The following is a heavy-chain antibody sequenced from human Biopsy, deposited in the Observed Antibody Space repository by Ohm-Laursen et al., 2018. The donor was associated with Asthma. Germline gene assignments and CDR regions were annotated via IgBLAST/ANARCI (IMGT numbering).Heavy chain of an antibody. J-gene: IGHJ4*02. CDR3: ARAQDYYDSRGYYRDFDY. D-gene: IGHD3-22*01. V-gene: IGHV4-31*03. Sequence: SQTLSLTCTVSYGSITSGGYYWTWIRQHPGKGLEWIGFIYYSGSIHYNPSLKSRVSISIDTSKNQFSLKLSSVTAADTAVYYCARAQDYYDSRGYYRDFDYWGQGTLVTVSS. CDR2: IYYSGSI. CDR1: YGSITSGGYY.